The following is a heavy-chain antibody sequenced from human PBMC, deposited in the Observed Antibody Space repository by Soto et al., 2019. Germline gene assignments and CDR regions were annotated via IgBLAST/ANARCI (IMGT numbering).Heavy chain of an antibody. D-gene: IGHD1-20*01. CDR2: MNPNSGNT. CDR1: GYTFTSYY. CDR3: ALTGTTPDYYYYYMDV. Sequence: VASVKVSCKASGYTFTSYYMHWVRQATGQGLEWMGWMNPNSGNTGYAQKFQGRVTMTRNTSISTAYMELSSLRSEDTAVYYCALTGTTPDYYYYYMDVWGKGTTITVSS. J-gene: IGHJ6*03. V-gene: IGHV1-8*02.